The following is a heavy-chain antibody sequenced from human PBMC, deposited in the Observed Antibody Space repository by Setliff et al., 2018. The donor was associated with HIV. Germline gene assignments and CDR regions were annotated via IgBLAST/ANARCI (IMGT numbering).Heavy chain of an antibody. V-gene: IGHV1-69*05. CDR1: GGTLSSFA. CDR2: IIPIFGTA. CDR3: ATEGAGGSYQRASALDV. Sequence: SVKVSCKASGGTLSSFAISWVRQAPGQGLEWMGGIIPIFGTANYAQKFQGRVTITTDESTTTAYMELRSLRSEDTAVYYCATEGAGGSYQRASALDVWGQGTMVT. J-gene: IGHJ3*01. D-gene: IGHD1-26*01.